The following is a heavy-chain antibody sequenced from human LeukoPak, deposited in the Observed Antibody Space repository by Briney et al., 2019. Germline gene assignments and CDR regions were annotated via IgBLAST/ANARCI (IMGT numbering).Heavy chain of an antibody. D-gene: IGHD3-22*01. J-gene: IGHJ4*02. Sequence: PGGFLRLSCAASGFTVSSNYMSWVRQAPGKGLEWVSVIYSGGSTYYADSVKGRFTISRDNSKNTLYLQMNSLRAEDTAVYYCARSIDSSGYYYVSLDYWGQGTLVTVSS. CDR2: IYSGGST. CDR1: GFTVSSNY. V-gene: IGHV3-53*01. CDR3: ARSIDSSGYYYVSLDY.